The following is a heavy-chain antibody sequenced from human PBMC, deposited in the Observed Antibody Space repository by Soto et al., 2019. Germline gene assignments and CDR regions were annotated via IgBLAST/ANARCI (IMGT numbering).Heavy chain of an antibody. V-gene: IGHV3-74*01. J-gene: IGHJ4*02. CDR2: IESDGSTT. D-gene: IGHD5-18*01. CDR3: ARDPLPDNFDTAMVALDY. CDR1: GFTFSDYW. Sequence: PGWSLRLSCATSGFTFSDYWMHWVRQAPGKGLVWVSRIESDGSTTGYADSVKGRFTISRDNAKNTLYLQMNSLRGEDTAVYYCARDPLPDNFDTAMVALDYWGQGTLVTVSS.